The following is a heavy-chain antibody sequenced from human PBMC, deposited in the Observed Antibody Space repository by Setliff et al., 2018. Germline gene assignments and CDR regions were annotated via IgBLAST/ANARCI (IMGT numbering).Heavy chain of an antibody. D-gene: IGHD3-3*02. CDR3: ARDGLGAFSLRSMDV. Sequence: SETLSLTCTVSGGSISSYYWSWIRQPPGKGLEWIGYIYYSGSTNYNPSLKSRVTISVDTSKSQFSLKLSSVTAADTAVYYCARDGLGAFSLRSMDVWGKGTTVTVSS. CDR2: IYYSGST. V-gene: IGHV4-59*12. J-gene: IGHJ6*04. CDR1: GGSISSYY.